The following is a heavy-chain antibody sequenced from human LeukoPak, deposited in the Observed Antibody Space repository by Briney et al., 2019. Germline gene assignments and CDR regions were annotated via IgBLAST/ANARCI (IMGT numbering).Heavy chain of an antibody. Sequence: ASVKVSCKTTGYTFTDYYMHWVRQAPGQGLEWMGWINPNTGGTNYAQKFQGRVTMTGDTSISTAYMELSRLRSDDTAVYYCARDQFVLLWFGEYEGWFDPWGQGTLVTVSS. CDR1: GYTFTDYY. J-gene: IGHJ5*02. CDR2: INPNTGGT. V-gene: IGHV1-2*02. D-gene: IGHD3-10*01. CDR3: ARDQFVLLWFGEYEGWFDP.